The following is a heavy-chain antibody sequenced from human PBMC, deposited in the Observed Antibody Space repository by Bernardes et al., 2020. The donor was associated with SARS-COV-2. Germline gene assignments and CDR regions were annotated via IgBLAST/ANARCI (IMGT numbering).Heavy chain of an antibody. J-gene: IGHJ2*01. CDR3: AKDSFGYFDL. CDR2: ISWNSGSI. CDR1: GFTFDDYA. Sequence: GGSLRLSCAASGFTFDDYAMHWVRQAPGKGLEWVSGISWNSGSIGYADSVKGRFTISRDNAKNSLYLQMNSLRAEDTALYYCAKDSFGYFDLWGRGTLVTVSS. D-gene: IGHD3-10*01. V-gene: IGHV3-9*01.